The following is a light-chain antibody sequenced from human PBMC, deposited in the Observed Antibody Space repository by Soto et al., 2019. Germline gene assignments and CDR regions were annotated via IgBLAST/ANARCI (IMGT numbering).Light chain of an antibody. CDR3: QQYNNWPRT. CDR1: QSISSN. CDR2: GAS. Sequence: ERVMTQSPPTLSVSPGERATLSCRASQSISSNLAWYQQKPGQAPRIFIYGASTRATGIPARFSGSGSGTEFTLTISSLQSEDFAVYYCQQYNNWPRTFGQGTKV. J-gene: IGKJ1*01. V-gene: IGKV3-15*01.